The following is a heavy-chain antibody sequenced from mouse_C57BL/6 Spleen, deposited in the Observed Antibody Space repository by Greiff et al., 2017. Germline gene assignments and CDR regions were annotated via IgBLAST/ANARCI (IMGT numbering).Heavy chain of an antibody. Sequence: EVKLMESGPELVKPGASVKIPCKASGYTFTDYNMDWVKQSHGKSLEWIGDINPNNGGTIYNQKFKGKATLTVDKSSSTAYMELRSLTSEDTAVYYCARATTVVATDYWGQGTSVTVSS. V-gene: IGHV1-18*01. J-gene: IGHJ4*01. CDR1: GYTFTDYN. CDR2: INPNNGGT. D-gene: IGHD1-1*01. CDR3: ARATTVVATDY.